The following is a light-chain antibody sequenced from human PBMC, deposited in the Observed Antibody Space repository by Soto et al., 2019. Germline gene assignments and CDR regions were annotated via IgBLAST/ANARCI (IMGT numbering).Light chain of an antibody. CDR1: QSVVTN. J-gene: IGKJ5*01. CDR3: QQRSNWPLIT. Sequence: EIVMTQSPATLSVSPGERAPLSCRASQSVVTNLAWYQQKPGQAPRLLIYGASTRATGIPARLSGSGSGTDFTLTISSLEPEDFAFYYCQQRSNWPLITFGQGTRLEIK. V-gene: IGKV3-15*01. CDR2: GAS.